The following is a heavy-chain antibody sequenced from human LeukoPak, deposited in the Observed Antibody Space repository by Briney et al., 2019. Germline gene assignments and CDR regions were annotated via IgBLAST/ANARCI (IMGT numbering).Heavy chain of an antibody. CDR1: GFTFGDYA. CDR3: AKGSGNGYGSGPFDY. D-gene: IGHD3-10*01. J-gene: IGHJ4*02. Sequence: GGSLRLSCTASGFTFGDYAMSWVRQAPGKGLEWVSAISTDAGETHYADSVKGRFTISRDNSKNTVSLQMSSLRAEDTALYYCAKGSGNGYGSGPFDYWGQGTLVTVSS. V-gene: IGHV3-23*01. CDR2: ISTDAGET.